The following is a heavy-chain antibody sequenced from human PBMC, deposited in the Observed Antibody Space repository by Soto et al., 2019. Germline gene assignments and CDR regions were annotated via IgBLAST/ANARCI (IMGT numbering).Heavy chain of an antibody. V-gene: IGHV3-21*04. Sequence: GGSLRLSCVASGFTFNSYSMNWVRQAPGKGLEWVSSISSANAYIYYADSVKGRFTISADKSITTTYLRWTSLKASDTAIYYCAASIFYYGMDVWGQGTTVTVSS. CDR2: ISSANAYI. CDR1: GFTFNSYS. CDR3: AASIFYYGMDV. J-gene: IGHJ6*02.